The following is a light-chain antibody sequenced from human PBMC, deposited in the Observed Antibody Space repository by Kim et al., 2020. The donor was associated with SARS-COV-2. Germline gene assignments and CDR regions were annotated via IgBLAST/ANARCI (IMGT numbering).Light chain of an antibody. CDR3: QQYKSYPIT. CDR1: QGISNS. Sequence: ASGGDRVTITCRASQGISNSLAWFQQKPGKAPKCLIHDASSLQSGVPSKFSGSGSGTEFSLTISSLQPEDSATYYCQQYKSYPITFGQGTRLEIK. CDR2: DAS. V-gene: IGKV1-16*02. J-gene: IGKJ5*01.